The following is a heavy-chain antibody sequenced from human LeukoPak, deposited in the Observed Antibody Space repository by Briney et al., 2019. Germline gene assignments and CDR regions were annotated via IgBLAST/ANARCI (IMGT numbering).Heavy chain of an antibody. V-gene: IGHV4-39*07. CDR2: VYYTGDT. D-gene: IGHD5-24*01. Sequence: SETLSLTCIVSGGSISSRSYFWGWIRQPPGKGLEWIGSVYYTGDTYSNPSLTSRITISVDTSKNHFSLRLSSVTAADTAVYYRAREEEMGGSKFDPWGQGTLVTVSS. CDR3: AREEEMGGSKFDP. CDR1: GGSISSRSYF. J-gene: IGHJ5*02.